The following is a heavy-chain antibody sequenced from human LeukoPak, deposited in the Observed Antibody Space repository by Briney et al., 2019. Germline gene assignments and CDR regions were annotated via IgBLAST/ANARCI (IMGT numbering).Heavy chain of an antibody. D-gene: IGHD6-19*01. CDR3: AKRETPSQYSSGWPVDY. CDR2: ISYDGSNK. J-gene: IGHJ4*02. Sequence: GGSLRLSCAGSAFTFANYAMSWVRQAPGKGLEWVAVISYDGSNKYYADSVKGRFTISRDNSKNTLYLQMNSLRAEDTAVYYCAKRETPSQYSSGWPVDYWGQGTLVTVSS. CDR1: AFTFANYA. V-gene: IGHV3-30*18.